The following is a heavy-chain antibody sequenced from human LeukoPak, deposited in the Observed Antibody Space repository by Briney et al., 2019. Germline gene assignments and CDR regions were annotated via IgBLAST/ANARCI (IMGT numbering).Heavy chain of an antibody. CDR3: AKEFDY. V-gene: IGHV3-30*02. J-gene: IGHJ4*02. CDR1: GFTFSNYG. Sequence: GGSLRLSCAASGFTFSNYGMHWVRQAPGKGLEWVAFIRYDGSYKYYADSVKGRFTISKDNSKNTLYLQMNSLRAEDTAVYYCAKEFDYWGQGTLVTVSS. CDR2: IRYDGSYK.